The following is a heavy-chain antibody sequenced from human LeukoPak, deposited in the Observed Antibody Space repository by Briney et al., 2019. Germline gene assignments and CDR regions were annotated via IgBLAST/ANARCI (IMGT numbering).Heavy chain of an antibody. D-gene: IGHD2-15*01. CDR1: GFTFSSYS. CDR2: ISSRSSYI. CDR3: ARYCSGGSCYPQGFPRYGMDV. J-gene: IGHJ6*02. Sequence: GGSLRLSCAASGFTFSSYSMNWVRQAPGKGLEWFSSISSRSSYIYYAESVKGRFTVSRDNAKNSLYLQMSGLRAEDTAVYYCARYCSGGSCYPQGFPRYGMDVWGQGTTVTVSS. V-gene: IGHV3-21*01.